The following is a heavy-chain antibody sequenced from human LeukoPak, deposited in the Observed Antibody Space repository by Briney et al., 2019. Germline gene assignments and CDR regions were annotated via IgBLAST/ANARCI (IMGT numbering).Heavy chain of an antibody. CDR1: GFTISSCE. CDR2: ISSSSSTI. D-gene: IGHD3-9*01. V-gene: IGHV3-48*03. CDR3: AGAKEWYDILTGTYDY. J-gene: IGHJ4*02. Sequence: GETLSLSCTASGFTISSCEMNCFRQQPGEGLQEGSYISSSSSTIYYADSLKGRFTISRDNAKNSLYLQMNSLRAEDTAVYYCAGAKEWYDILTGTYDYWGQGTLVTVSS.